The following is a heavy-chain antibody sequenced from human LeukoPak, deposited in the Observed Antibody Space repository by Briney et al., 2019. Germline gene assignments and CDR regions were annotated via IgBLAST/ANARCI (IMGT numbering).Heavy chain of an antibody. V-gene: IGHV3-49*03. J-gene: IGHJ6*02. CDR2: IRSKAYGGTT. Sequence: GGSLRLSCTASGFTFGDYAMNWFRQAPGKGLEWVGFIRSKAYGGTTIYAASVKGRFTISRDDSKSIAHLQMNSLKTEDTAVYYCTRVVDTAMVTIDVWGQGTTVTVSS. CDR3: TRVVDTAMVTIDV. D-gene: IGHD5-18*01. CDR1: GFTFGDYA.